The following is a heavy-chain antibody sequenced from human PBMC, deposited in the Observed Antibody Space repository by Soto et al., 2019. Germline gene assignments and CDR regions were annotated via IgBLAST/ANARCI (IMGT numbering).Heavy chain of an antibody. CDR2: IYWDDDK. V-gene: IGHV2-5*02. CDR3: AHIYDILTGYHAFDI. CDR1: GFSLSTSGVG. D-gene: IGHD3-9*01. J-gene: IGHJ3*02. Sequence: QITLKESGPTLVKPTQTPTLTCTFSGFSLSTSGVGVGWIRQPPGKALEWLALIYWDDDKRYSPSLKSRLTITKDTSKNQVVLTMTNMDPVDTATYYCAHIYDILTGYHAFDIWGQGTMVTVSS.